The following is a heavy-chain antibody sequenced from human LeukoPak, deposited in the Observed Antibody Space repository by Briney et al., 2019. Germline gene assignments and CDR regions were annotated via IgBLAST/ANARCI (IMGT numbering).Heavy chain of an antibody. Sequence: SQTLSLACSVLAGSISSGSYYWSSIRQPPGKGLEWIGRFYTSGSTNYYPSRMSRVTISVDTTKNQFSLKLISVTAADTAVYYCARGRDGYNFLNRGEYYYFDYWGQGTLVTVSS. D-gene: IGHD5-24*01. CDR3: ARGRDGYNFLNRGEYYYFDY. J-gene: IGHJ4*02. CDR2: FYTSGST. CDR1: AGSISSGSYY. V-gene: IGHV4-61*02.